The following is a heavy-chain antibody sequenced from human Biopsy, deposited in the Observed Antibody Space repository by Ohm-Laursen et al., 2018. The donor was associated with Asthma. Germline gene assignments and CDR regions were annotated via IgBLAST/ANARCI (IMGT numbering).Heavy chain of an antibody. V-gene: IGHV4-39*02. D-gene: IGHD6-6*01. CDR1: GDAMSTSGSY. CDR3: ARAVSSSSYWYFDL. J-gene: IGHJ2*01. Sequence: SDTLSLTCIVSGDAMSTSGSYWGWIRQSPGKGLEWIGSIYYSGRTYYNSSLESRVTISADTSKNHFSLKVTSVTAADTAVYYCARAVSSSSYWYFDLWGRGDLVTVSS. CDR2: IYYSGRT.